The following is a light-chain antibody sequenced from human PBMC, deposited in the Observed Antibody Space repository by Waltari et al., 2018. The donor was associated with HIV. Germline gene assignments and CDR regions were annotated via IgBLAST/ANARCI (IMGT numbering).Light chain of an antibody. J-gene: IGLJ3*02. CDR3: TTWDDSLIWV. CDR1: NSNIGTTS. CDR2: RNN. Sequence: QPVLTQPPSASGTPGHGVTISCSGSNSNIGTTSVYWYQPLPGMAPKLLIYRNNRRPSGIPDRFSGSRSGTSASLAISGLRSEDEADYYCTTWDDSLIWVFGGGTKLTVL. V-gene: IGLV1-47*01.